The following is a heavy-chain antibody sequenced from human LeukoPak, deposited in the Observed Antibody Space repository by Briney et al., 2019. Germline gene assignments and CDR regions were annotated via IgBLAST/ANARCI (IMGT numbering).Heavy chain of an antibody. V-gene: IGHV3-7*01. J-gene: IGHJ4*02. CDR1: GFTFVNYW. Sequence: GRSLRLSCAASGFTFVNYWMSWVRQAPGKGLEWVANIKQGGGEKNYVDSVEGRFTISRDNAKNSVYLQMNSLRAEDTAVYYCVNNFDYWGQGTLVIVSS. CDR2: IKQGGGEK. CDR3: VNNFDY.